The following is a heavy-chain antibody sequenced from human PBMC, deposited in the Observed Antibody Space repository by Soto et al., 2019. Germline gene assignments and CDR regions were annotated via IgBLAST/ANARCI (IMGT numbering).Heavy chain of an antibody. CDR3: ARGHEYGGNSDAFDI. J-gene: IGHJ3*02. CDR2: ILPIFGTA. Sequence: QVQLVQSGAEVKKPGSSVKVSCKASGGTFSTSSINWLRQAPGQRPEWMGNILPIFGTADYAQKFQDRVTIPADKSTDTAYTERRSLFSADTAVYYCARGHEYGGNSDAFDIWGQGTVVTVSS. V-gene: IGHV1-69*14. D-gene: IGHD4-17*01. CDR1: GGTFSTSS.